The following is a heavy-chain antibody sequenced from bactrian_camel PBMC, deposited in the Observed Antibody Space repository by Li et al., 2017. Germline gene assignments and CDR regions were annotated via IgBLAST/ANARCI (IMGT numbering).Heavy chain of an antibody. V-gene: IGHV3S67*01. J-gene: IGHJ4*01. CDR2: IDSERRT. D-gene: IGHD1*01. CDR1: GYTYT. Sequence: DVQLVESGGDSVQIGGSLRLSCAASGYTYTMAWFRQAPGKEREGVASIDSERRTSYADSVKGRFTISKDNGENTLYLQMTSLKPEDTAKYYCAAQPGLKVVNNRKMYVKAENFNYWGQGTQVTVS. CDR3: AAQPGLKVVNNRKMYVKAENFNY.